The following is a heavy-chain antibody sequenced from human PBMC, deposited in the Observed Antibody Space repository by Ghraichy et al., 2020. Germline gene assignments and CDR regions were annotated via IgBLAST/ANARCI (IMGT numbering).Heavy chain of an antibody. V-gene: IGHV3-48*02. J-gene: IGHJ4*02. CDR2: ISSSSSTI. CDR1: GFTFSSYS. D-gene: IGHD6-19*01. Sequence: GGSLRLSCAASGFTFSSYSMNWVRQAPGKGLEWVSYISSSSSTIYYADSVKGRFTISRDNAKNSLYLQMNSLRDEDTAVYYCARGASGWYGGYFDYWGQGTLVTVSS. CDR3: ARGASGWYGGYFDY.